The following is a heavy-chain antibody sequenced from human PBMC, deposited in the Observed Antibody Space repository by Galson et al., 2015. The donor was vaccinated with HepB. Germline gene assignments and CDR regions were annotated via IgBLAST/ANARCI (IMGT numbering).Heavy chain of an antibody. CDR2: MNTNTGKP. D-gene: IGHD3-3*01. CDR1: TFTDYV. J-gene: IGHJ6*03. Sequence: TFTDYVVNWVRQAPGQGLEWMGWMNTNTGKPTYAPGFAGRFVFSLDTSVTTAYLQISSLETDDTAVYYCARSPLRFLDWLPYYDYYYMDVWGEGTTVTVSS. CDR3: ARSPLRFLDWLPYYDYYYMDV. V-gene: IGHV7-4-1*02.